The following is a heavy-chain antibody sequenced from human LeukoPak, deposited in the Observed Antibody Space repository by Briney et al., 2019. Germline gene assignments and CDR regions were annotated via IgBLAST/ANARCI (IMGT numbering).Heavy chain of an antibody. CDR3: ARDLFSLGYCSGGSCYGQLDS. J-gene: IGHJ4*02. Sequence: ASVKVSCKASGYTFTGYYMHWVRQAPGQGLEWMGWINPNSDGTNYAQKFQGRVTMTRDTPISTAYMELSRLGSEDTAVYYCARDLFSLGYCSGGSCYGQLDSWGQGTLVTVSS. CDR2: INPNSDGT. V-gene: IGHV1-2*02. D-gene: IGHD2-15*01. CDR1: GYTFTGYY.